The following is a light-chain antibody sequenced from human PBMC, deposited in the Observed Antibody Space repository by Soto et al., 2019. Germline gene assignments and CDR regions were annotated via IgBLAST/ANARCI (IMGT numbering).Light chain of an antibody. CDR1: KSISRH. CDR2: GAS. J-gene: IGKJ2*01. V-gene: IGKV1-39*01. CDR3: QQSYSTPPEYT. Sequence: DIQMTQSPSSLSASVGDRVTITCRASKSISRHLNWYQQKPGKAPKLLIYGASSLQSGVPSRFSGSGSGTDFTLTISSLQPEDFATYYCQQSYSTPPEYTFGQGTKLEIK.